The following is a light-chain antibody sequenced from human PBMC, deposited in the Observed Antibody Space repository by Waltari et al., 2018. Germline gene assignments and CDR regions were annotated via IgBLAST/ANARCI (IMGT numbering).Light chain of an antibody. CDR3: QQYNDWPPWT. V-gene: IGKV3-15*01. CDR2: GAS. J-gene: IGKJ1*01. CDR1: QSVTSN. Sequence: EIVMTQSPASLSLAPGERATLSCRASQSVTSNLAWYQQKPGQGPRHLIYGASTMAAGNPVRFSGSGSGTEFTLTVSGLQSEDFAIYYCQQYNDWPPWTFGQGTKVEIK.